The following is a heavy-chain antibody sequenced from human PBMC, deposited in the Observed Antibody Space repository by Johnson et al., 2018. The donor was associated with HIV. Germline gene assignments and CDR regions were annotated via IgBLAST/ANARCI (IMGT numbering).Heavy chain of an antibody. J-gene: IGHJ3*02. CDR1: GFTFSSYW. D-gene: IGHD1-14*01. V-gene: IGHV3-74*01. CDR3: ARAGKTVTFDI. CDR2: INSGESST. Sequence: VQLVESGGGLVQPGGSLRLSCAASGFTFSSYWMHWVRQAPGKGLVWVSSINSGESSTNYAESVKGRFTISSDNAKNTLYLQMNSLRAEGTAGYYCARAGKTVTFDIWGQGTMVTVSS.